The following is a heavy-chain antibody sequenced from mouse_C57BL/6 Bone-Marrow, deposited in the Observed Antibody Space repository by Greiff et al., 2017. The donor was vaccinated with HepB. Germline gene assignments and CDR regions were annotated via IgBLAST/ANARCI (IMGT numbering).Heavy chain of an antibody. CDR2: IRSKSNNYAT. CDR3: VRHALPFITTNYAMDY. Sequence: EVQLVESGGGLVQPKGSLKLSCAASGFSFNTYAMNWVRQAPGKGLEWVARIRSKSNNYATYYADSVKDRFTISRDDSESMLYLQMNNLKTEDTAMYYCVRHALPFITTNYAMDYWGQGTSVTVSS. CDR1: GFSFNTYA. D-gene: IGHD1-1*01. V-gene: IGHV10-1*01. J-gene: IGHJ4*01.